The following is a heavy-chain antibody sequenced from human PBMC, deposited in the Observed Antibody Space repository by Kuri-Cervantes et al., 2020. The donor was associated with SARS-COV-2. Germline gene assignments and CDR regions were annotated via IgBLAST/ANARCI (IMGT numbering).Heavy chain of an antibody. D-gene: IGHD3-22*01. V-gene: IGHV3-21*01. CDR3: AREKYYYDSSGLGGGEDYYYGMDV. CDR1: GFTFSSYS. CDR2: ISSSSSYI. J-gene: IGHJ6*02. Sequence: LKISCAASGFTFSSYSMNWVRQAPGKGLEWVSSISSSSSYIYYADSVKGRFTISRDNAKNSLYLQMNSLRAEETAVYYCAREKYYYDSSGLGGGEDYYYGMDVWGQGTTVTVSS.